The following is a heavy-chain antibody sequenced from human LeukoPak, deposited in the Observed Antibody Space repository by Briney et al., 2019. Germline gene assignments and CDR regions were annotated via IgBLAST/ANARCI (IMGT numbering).Heavy chain of an antibody. V-gene: IGHV4-59*10. CDR3: ARKRPWGLSRYFDY. Sequence: PSETLSLTCAMYGESFSGFYWSWIRQPAGKGLEWIGRIYTSGSTNYNPSLKSRVTISLDTSKNQFSLKLSSVTAADTAVYYCARKRPWGLSRYFDYWGQGTLVTVSS. CDR2: IYTSGST. CDR1: GESFSGFY. D-gene: IGHD7-27*01. J-gene: IGHJ4*02.